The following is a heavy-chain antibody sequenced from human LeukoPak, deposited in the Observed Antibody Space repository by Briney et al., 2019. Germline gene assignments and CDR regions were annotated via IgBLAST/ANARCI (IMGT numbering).Heavy chain of an antibody. CDR3: ASLLRYFDWFDPWFDP. CDR1: GFTVSSNY. J-gene: IGHJ5*02. V-gene: IGHV3-66*01. Sequence: GGSLRLSCAASGFTVSSNYMSWVRQAPGKGLEWVSVIYSGGSTYYADSVKGRFTISRDNAKNSLYLQMNSLRAEDTAVYYCASLLRYFDWFDPWFDPWGQGTLVTVSS. D-gene: IGHD3-9*01. CDR2: IYSGGST.